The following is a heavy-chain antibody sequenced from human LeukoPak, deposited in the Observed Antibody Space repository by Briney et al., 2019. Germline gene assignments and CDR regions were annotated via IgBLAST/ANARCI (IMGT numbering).Heavy chain of an antibody. V-gene: IGHV4-39*01. Sequence: PSETLSLTCTVSGGSISSSSYYWGWIRQPPGKGLEWIGSIYYSGSTYYNPSLKSRVTISVDTSKNQFSLKLSSVTAADTAVYYCARHLFRWTSGSYNRWFDPWGQGTLVTVSS. CDR3: ARHLFRWTSGSYNRWFDP. J-gene: IGHJ5*02. CDR2: IYYSGST. CDR1: GGSISSSSYY. D-gene: IGHD1-26*01.